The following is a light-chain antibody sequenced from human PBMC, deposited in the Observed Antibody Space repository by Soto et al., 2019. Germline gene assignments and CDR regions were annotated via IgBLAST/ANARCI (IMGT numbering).Light chain of an antibody. V-gene: IGLV2-8*01. Sequence: QSALTQPPSASGSPGQSVTISCTGTSSEVGGYNYVSWYQQHPGKAPKLMIYEVTKRPSGVPDRFSGSKSDNTASLTVSGLQAEDEADYYCSSYAGSNFVVFGGGTKLTVL. CDR2: EVT. CDR1: SSEVGGYNY. J-gene: IGLJ2*01. CDR3: SSYAGSNFVV.